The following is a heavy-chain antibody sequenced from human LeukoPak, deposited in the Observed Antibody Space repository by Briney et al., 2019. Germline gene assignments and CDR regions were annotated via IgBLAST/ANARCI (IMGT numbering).Heavy chain of an antibody. J-gene: IGHJ4*02. CDR1: GFTLSSYE. CDR2: ISSSGTTI. V-gene: IGHV3-48*03. D-gene: IGHD6-19*01. CDR3: AREAVGYSSSCPDY. Sequence: GGSLSLLCAASGFTLSSYEVNWVRQAPGKGLERVSYISSSGTTIYYADSVNGRFTISRDNAKNALYLQMNSLRAEDTAVYYCAREAVGYSSSCPDYWARGTLVTVSS.